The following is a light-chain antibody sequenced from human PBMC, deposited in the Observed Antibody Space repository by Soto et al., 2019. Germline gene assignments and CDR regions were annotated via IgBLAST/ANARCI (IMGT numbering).Light chain of an antibody. CDR3: SSYAGSNNLGV. J-gene: IGLJ3*02. Sequence: QSVLTQPPSASGSPGQSVTISCTGTSSDIGGYNYVSWYQHHPGKAPKVMIYEVSKRPSGVPDRFSGSKSGNTASLTVSGLRPEDEADYYCSSYAGSNNLGVFGGGTKLTVL. CDR2: EVS. V-gene: IGLV2-8*01. CDR1: SSDIGGYNY.